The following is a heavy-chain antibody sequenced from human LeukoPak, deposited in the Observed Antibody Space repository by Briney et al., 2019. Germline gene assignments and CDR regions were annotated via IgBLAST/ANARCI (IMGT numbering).Heavy chain of an antibody. Sequence: GGSLRLSCAASGFTFSSYWKHWVRQAPGKGLVWVSRIKSDGSTNYADSVKGRFTISRDNAKDTVSLQMNSLRAEDTGVYYCARAPSEIGGYYPEYFRHWGQGTLVTVSS. CDR2: IKSDGST. J-gene: IGHJ1*01. CDR1: GFTFSSYW. D-gene: IGHD3-22*01. CDR3: ARAPSEIGGYYPEYFRH. V-gene: IGHV3-74*01.